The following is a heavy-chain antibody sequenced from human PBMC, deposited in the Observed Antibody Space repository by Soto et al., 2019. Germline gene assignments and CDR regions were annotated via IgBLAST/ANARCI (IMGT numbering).Heavy chain of an antibody. CDR1: GFTFSSYA. CDR3: ARDLLGITGTTDYYYGMDV. J-gene: IGHJ6*02. V-gene: IGHV3-23*01. CDR2: ISGSGGST. D-gene: IGHD1-7*01. Sequence: GGSLRLSCAASGFTFSSYAMSWVRQAPGKGLEWVSAISGSGGSTYYADSVKGRFTISRDNSKNTLYLQMNSLRAEDTAVYYCARDLLGITGTTDYYYGMDVWGQGTTVTVSS.